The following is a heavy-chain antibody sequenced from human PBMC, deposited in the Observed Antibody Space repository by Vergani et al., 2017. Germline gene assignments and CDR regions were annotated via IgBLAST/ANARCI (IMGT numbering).Heavy chain of an antibody. CDR1: GFTFSSYA. D-gene: IGHD3-10*01. CDR3: VGWSGSDYTFDY. CDR2: ISSSSSYT. Sequence: EVQLLESGGGLVQPGGSLRLSCAASGFTFSSYAMSWVRQAPGKGLEWVSYISSSSSYTNYADSVKGRFTISRDNAKNSLYLQMNSLRAEDTAVYYCVGWSGSDYTFDYWGQGTLVTVSS. J-gene: IGHJ4*02. V-gene: IGHV3-48*04.